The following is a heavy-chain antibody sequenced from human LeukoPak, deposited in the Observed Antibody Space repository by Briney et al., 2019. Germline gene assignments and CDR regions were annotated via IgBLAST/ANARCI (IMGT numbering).Heavy chain of an antibody. CDR3: ARDAVGATWWY. J-gene: IGHJ4*02. CDR2: IYHSGST. Sequence: SETLSLTCTVSGYSISSGYYWGWIRQPPGKGLEWIGSIYHSGSTYYNPSLKSRVTISVDTSKNQFSLKLSSVTAADTAVYYCARDAVGATWWYWGQGTLVTVSS. CDR1: GYSISSGYY. V-gene: IGHV4-38-2*02. D-gene: IGHD1-26*01.